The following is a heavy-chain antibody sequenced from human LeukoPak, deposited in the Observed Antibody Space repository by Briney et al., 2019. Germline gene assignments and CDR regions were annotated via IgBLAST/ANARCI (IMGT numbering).Heavy chain of an antibody. V-gene: IGHV3-23*01. Sequence: GGSLRLSCAASGFTFSSYGMSWVRQAPGKGLEWVSAISGSGGSTYYADSVKGRFTISRDDPHNTLYLQMNSLRAEDTAVYFCARGGVDYYGSGAYYLMYYFDYWGQGALVTVSS. J-gene: IGHJ4*02. CDR3: ARGGVDYYGSGAYYLMYYFDY. CDR2: ISGSGGST. D-gene: IGHD3-10*01. CDR1: GFTFSSYG.